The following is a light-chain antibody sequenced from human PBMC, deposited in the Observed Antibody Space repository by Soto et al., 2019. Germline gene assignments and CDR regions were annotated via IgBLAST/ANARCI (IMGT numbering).Light chain of an antibody. V-gene: IGKV1-13*02. CDR1: QGISSA. CDR2: DAS. CDR3: QQLRSYPFT. J-gene: IGKJ5*01. Sequence: AIQLTQSPSSLSASVGDSVSITCRASQGISSALAWYQHKPGKPPKILIYDASSLQSGVPSRFSGSESGTECTLTISSLQAEDFATYYCQQLRSYPFTFGQGTRLEIK.